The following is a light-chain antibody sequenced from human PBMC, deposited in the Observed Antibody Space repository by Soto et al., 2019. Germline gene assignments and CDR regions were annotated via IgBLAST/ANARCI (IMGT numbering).Light chain of an antibody. Sequence: QSALTQPASGSVSPGQSITISCTGTSSDIGIFNYVSWYQHHPGKAPKLIIYEVTNRPSGVSDRFSGSKSGSTASLNISGLQADDEADYYCSSYTSSSALGVFGGGTKLTVL. CDR1: SSDIGIFNY. CDR3: SSYTSSSALGV. CDR2: EVT. V-gene: IGLV2-14*01. J-gene: IGLJ3*02.